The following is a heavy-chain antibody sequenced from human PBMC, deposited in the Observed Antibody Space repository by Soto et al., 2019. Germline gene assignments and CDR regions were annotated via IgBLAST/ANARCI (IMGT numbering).Heavy chain of an antibody. Sequence: GGSLRLSCAASGFTFDDYAMHWVRQAPGKGLEWVSGISWNSGSIGYADSVKGRFTISRDNAKNSLYLQMNSLRAEDTALYYCAKVAIAAAGTASFDYWGQGTLVTVSS. CDR3: AKVAIAAAGTASFDY. CDR2: ISWNSGSI. CDR1: GFTFDDYA. V-gene: IGHV3-9*01. J-gene: IGHJ4*02. D-gene: IGHD6-13*01.